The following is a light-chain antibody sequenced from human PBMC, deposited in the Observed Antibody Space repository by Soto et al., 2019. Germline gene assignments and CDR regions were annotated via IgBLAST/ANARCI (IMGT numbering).Light chain of an antibody. CDR1: SSNIGAGYD. J-gene: IGLJ3*02. CDR3: QSYDSSLSGWV. CDR2: GNS. Sequence: QSVLTQPPSVSVDPGQRVTISCTGSSSNIGAGYDVHWYQQLPGTAPKRLIYGNSNRPSGVPDRFSGSKSGTSASLAITGLQAEDEADYYCQSYDSSLSGWVFGGGTKLTVL. V-gene: IGLV1-40*01.